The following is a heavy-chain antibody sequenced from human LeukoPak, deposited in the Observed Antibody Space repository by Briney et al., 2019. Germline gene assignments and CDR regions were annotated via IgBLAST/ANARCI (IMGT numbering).Heavy chain of an antibody. CDR2: ISGSGGST. CDR1: GFTFSSYA. CDR3: AKDLSLTGSYSPNYFDY. D-gene: IGHD1-26*01. V-gene: IGHV3-23*01. Sequence: GGSPRLSCAASGFTFSSYAMSWVRQAPGKGLEWVSAISGSGGSTYYADSVKGRFTISRDNSKNTLYLQMNSLRAEDTAVYYCAKDLSLTGSYSPNYFDYWGQGTLVTVSS. J-gene: IGHJ4*02.